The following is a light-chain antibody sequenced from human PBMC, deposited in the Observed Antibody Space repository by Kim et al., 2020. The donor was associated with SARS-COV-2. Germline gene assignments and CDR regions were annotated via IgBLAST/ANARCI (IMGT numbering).Light chain of an antibody. CDR3: QQYNNWPLA. V-gene: IGKV3-15*01. J-gene: IGKJ4*01. CDR2: GAS. CDR1: QSVSSN. Sequence: VSPGERATRSCRASQSVSSNLAWYQQKPGQAPRLLIYGASTRATAIPARFSGSGSGTEFTLTISNLQSEDFAVYYCQQYNNWPLAFGGGTKVDIK.